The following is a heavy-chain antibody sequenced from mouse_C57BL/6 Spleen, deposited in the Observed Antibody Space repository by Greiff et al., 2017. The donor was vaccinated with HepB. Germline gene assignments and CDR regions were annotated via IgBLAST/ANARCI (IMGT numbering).Heavy chain of an antibody. Sequence: EVKLMESGAELVRPGASVKLSCTASGFNIKDYYMHWVKQRPEQGLEWIGRIDPEDGDTEYAPKFQGKATMTADTSSNTAYLQLSSLTSEDTAVYYCTSYYYGSSYEAWFAYWGQGTLVTVSA. CDR1: GFNIKDYY. D-gene: IGHD1-1*01. CDR3: TSYYYGSSYEAWFAY. J-gene: IGHJ3*01. V-gene: IGHV14-1*01. CDR2: IDPEDGDT.